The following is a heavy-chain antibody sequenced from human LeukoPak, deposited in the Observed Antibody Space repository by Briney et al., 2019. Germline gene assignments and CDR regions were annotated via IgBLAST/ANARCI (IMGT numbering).Heavy chain of an antibody. CDR3: ARVVAVASFPEYYFDY. CDR2: IYYSGST. J-gene: IGHJ4*02. CDR1: GGSISSYY. Sequence: SETLSLTCTVSGGSISSYYWSWIRQPPGKGLEWIGYIYYSGSTNYNPSLKSRVTISVDTSKNQFSLKLISVTAADTAVYYCARVVAVASFPEYYFDYWGQGTLVTVSS. D-gene: IGHD6-19*01. V-gene: IGHV4-59*01.